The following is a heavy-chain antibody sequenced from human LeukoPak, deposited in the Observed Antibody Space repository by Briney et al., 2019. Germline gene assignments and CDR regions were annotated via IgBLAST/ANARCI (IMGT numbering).Heavy chain of an antibody. D-gene: IGHD2-2*01. V-gene: IGHV3-23*01. J-gene: IGHJ4*02. CDR3: ATPAPDILVIPGADY. CDR1: GFTFSTYA. Sequence: PGGSLRLSCAASGFTFSTYAMSWVRQAPGKGLEWVSAISGSDHSTCYADSVKGRFTISRDNSKNTLYLHMNSLRAEDTAVYYCATPAPDILVIPGADYWAREPWSPSPQ. CDR2: ISGSDHST.